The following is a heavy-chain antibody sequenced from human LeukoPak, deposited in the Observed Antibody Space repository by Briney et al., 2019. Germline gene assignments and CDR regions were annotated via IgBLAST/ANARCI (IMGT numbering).Heavy chain of an antibody. D-gene: IGHD5-18*01. V-gene: IGHV3-33*01. CDR3: ARAQSGGYSYGLDY. Sequence: GGSLRLSCAASGFTFSSYGMHWVRQAPGKGLEWVAVIWYDGSNKYYADSVKGRFTISRDNSKNTLYLQMNSLRAEDTVVYYCARAQSGGYSYGLDYWGQGTLVTVSS. CDR2: IWYDGSNK. CDR1: GFTFSSYG. J-gene: IGHJ4*02.